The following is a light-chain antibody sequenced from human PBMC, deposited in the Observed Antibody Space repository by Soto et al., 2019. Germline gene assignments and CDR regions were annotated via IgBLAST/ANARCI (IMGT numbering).Light chain of an antibody. V-gene: IGLV1-44*01. CDR1: SANIGSNT. CDR3: AAWDDSLNGPNVV. J-gene: IGLJ2*01. CDR2: SNN. Sequence: QSVLTQPPSASGTPGQWVTISCSGSSANIGSNTVNWYQQLPGTAPKLLIYSNNQRPSGVPDRFSGSKSGSSASLAISGLQSEDEADYYCAAWDDSLNGPNVVFGGGTPLTVL.